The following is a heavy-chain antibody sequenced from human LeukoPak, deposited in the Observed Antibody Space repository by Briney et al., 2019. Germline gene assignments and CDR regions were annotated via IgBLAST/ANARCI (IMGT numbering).Heavy chain of an antibody. CDR1: GYSFPNHW. CDR3: ARRSAARLNWFDP. CDR2: IYPGDSKT. J-gene: IGHJ5*02. D-gene: IGHD6-6*01. Sequence: GESLKISCKGSGYSFPNHWIAWVRQVPGKGLQSMGIIYPGDSKTRYSPSFQGQVTISADKSITTAYLQWSSLKASDTAMYYCARRSAARLNWFDPWGQGTLVTVSS. V-gene: IGHV5-51*01.